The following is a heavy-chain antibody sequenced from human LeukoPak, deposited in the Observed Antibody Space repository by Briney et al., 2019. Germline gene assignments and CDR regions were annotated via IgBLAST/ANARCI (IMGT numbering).Heavy chain of an antibody. CDR1: GYTFTSYD. V-gene: IGHV1-8*01. J-gene: IGHJ4*02. D-gene: IGHD6-6*01. CDR2: MNPNSGNT. Sequence: GASVKVSCKASGYTFTSYDINWVRQATGQGLEWMGWMNPNSGNTAYAQKFQGRVTMSRDSSISTAYMELSSLRSEDTAVYYCARVPKYSRPLDYWGQGTLVTVSS. CDR3: ARVPKYSRPLDY.